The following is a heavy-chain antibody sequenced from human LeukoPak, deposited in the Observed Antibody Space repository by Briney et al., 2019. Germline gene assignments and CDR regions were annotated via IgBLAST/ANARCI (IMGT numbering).Heavy chain of an antibody. CDR2: IYYSGST. CDR3: ARDPWYSGSYWGVYL. V-gene: IGHV4-39*07. J-gene: IGHJ5*02. Sequence: PSETLSLTCTVSGGSICSSSYYWGWIRQPPGTGLEWIGSIYYSGSTYYNPSLKSRVTISVDTSKNQFSLKLSSVTAADTAVYYCARDPWYSGSYWGVYLWGQGTLVTVSS. D-gene: IGHD1-26*01. CDR1: GGSICSSSYY.